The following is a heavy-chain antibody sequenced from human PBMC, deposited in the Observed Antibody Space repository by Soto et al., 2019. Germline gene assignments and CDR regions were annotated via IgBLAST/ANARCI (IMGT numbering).Heavy chain of an antibody. CDR3: ARGAWCAS. D-gene: IGHD6-19*01. CDR2: ISKSGDNT. J-gene: IGHJ4*02. Sequence: GGSLRLSCAASGFTFSSYAMSWVRQAPGKGLEWVSTISKSGDNTYYADSLKGRFTISRDDSKNTLYLQMNSLRADDTAVYYCARGAWCASWGQGTLVTVSS. CDR1: GFTFSSYA. V-gene: IGHV3-23*01.